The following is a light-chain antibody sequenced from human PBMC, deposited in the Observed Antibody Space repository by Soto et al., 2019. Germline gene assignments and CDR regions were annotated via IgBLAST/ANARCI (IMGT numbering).Light chain of an antibody. V-gene: IGKV3-20*01. Sequence: EIVLTQSPDTLSLSLGDNATVSCRASQTLINNYLAWYQHKPGQAPRLLIFGASSRAGGVPRRFSGGGSGTDFTLTISRVEPEDFAVYYCQHFANSRWTFGQGTKLDIK. J-gene: IGKJ1*01. CDR3: QHFANSRWT. CDR2: GAS. CDR1: QTLINNY.